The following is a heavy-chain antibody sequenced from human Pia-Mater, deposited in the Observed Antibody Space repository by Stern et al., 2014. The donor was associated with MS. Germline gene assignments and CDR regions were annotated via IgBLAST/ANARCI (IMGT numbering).Heavy chain of an antibody. CDR1: GFTFSNAW. Sequence: VQLVESGGGLVKPGGSLRLSCAASGFTFSNAWMSWVRQAPGKGLEWVGRIKSKTDGGTTDYAAPLKSRITISRDDSKNTLFLQMNSLKTQGSAGYYCTPVPPRGNTYGWVDCWGQGTLVTVSS. J-gene: IGHJ4*02. CDR2: IKSKTDGGTT. V-gene: IGHV3-15*01. D-gene: IGHD5-18*01. CDR3: TPVPPRGNTYGWVDC.